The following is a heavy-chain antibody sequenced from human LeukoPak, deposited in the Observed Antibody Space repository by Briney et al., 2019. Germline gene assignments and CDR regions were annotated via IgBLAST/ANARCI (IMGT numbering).Heavy chain of an antibody. D-gene: IGHD3-22*01. Sequence: PGGSLRLSCAASGFTFSSYWMSWVRQAPGKGLEWVANINQGGTEKYYVDSVKGRFTISRDNAKNSLYLQMNSLRAEDTAVYYCARAVPYDSSGYHYYYYYMDVWGKGTTVTVSS. CDR3: ARAVPYDSSGYHYYYYYMDV. CDR2: INQGGTEK. V-gene: IGHV3-7*04. J-gene: IGHJ6*03. CDR1: GFTFSSYW.